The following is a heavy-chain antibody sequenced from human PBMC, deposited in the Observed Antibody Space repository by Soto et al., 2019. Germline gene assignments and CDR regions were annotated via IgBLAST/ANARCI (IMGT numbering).Heavy chain of an antibody. CDR2: ISAYNGNT. J-gene: IGHJ6*03. D-gene: IGHD6-19*01. CDR1: GYTFTSYG. Sequence: ASVKVSCKASGYTFTSYGISWVRQAPGQGLEWMGWISAYNGNTNYAQKLQGRVTMTTDTSTSTAYMELRSLRSDDTAVYYCARAVAGTQDYYYYMDVWGKGTTVTVSS. CDR3: ARAVAGTQDYYYYMDV. V-gene: IGHV1-18*01.